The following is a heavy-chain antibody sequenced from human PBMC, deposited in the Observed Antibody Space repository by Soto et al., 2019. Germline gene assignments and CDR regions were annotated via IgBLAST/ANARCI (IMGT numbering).Heavy chain of an antibody. D-gene: IGHD1-26*01. CDR3: ARKGDTYYYAMDV. CDR2: IFSNDEE. CDR1: GFSLSNAKMG. Sequence: QVTLKESGPVLVKPTETLTLTCAVSGFSLSNAKMGVSWIRQPPGKALEWLAHIFSNDEESYSTSLKSRLTISKDTSKRQVVLTMTDMDPVDTATYYCARKGDTYYYAMDVWGHGITVTVSS. J-gene: IGHJ6*02. V-gene: IGHV2-26*01.